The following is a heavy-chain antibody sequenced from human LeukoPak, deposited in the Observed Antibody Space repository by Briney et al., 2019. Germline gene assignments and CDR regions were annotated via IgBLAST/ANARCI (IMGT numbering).Heavy chain of an antibody. CDR2: SRGNGGRA. Sequence: PGGSLRLSCAASGFTFSTYAMSWVRQAPGKGLEWVSASRGNGGRADYADSVEGRFTTSRDNSKNTVYLQMNGLRAEDTAVYFCAKADDTVATNFDSWGQGTLVTVSS. D-gene: IGHD5-12*01. J-gene: IGHJ4*02. CDR1: GFTFSTYA. CDR3: AKADDTVATNFDS. V-gene: IGHV3-23*01.